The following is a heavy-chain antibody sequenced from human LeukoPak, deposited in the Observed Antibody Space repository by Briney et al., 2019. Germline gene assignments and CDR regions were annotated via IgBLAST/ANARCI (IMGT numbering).Heavy chain of an antibody. CDR1: GFTFSSYG. Sequence: GGSLRLSCAASGFTFSSYGMHWVRQAPGKGLEWVAVIWYDGSNKYCADSVKGRFTISRDNSKNTLYLQMNSLRAEDTAVYYCSGGSGSYLYGMDVWGQGTTVTVSS. CDR2: IWYDGSNK. J-gene: IGHJ6*02. V-gene: IGHV3-33*01. CDR3: SGGSGSYLYGMDV. D-gene: IGHD3-10*01.